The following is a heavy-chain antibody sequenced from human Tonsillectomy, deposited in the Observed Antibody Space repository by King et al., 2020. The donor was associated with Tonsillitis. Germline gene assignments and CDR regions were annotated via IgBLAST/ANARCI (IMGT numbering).Heavy chain of an antibody. V-gene: IGHV1-8*02. J-gene: IGHJ4*02. Sequence: QLVQSGAEVKKPGAPVKVSCKASGYTFTTYDINWVRQATGQGLEWMGWMNPKSGNTVYAQKFQGRVTMTRSTSISTAYMELRSLRSEDTAVYYCARGDYGDYGDYWGQGTLVTVSS. CDR3: ARGDYGDYGDY. CDR1: GYTFTTYD. D-gene: IGHD4-17*01. CDR2: MNPKSGNT.